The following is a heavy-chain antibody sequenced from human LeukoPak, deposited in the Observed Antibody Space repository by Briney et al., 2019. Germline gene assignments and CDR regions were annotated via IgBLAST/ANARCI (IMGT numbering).Heavy chain of an antibody. D-gene: IGHD3-22*01. V-gene: IGHV3-13*01. Sequence: GGSLRLSCAASGFTFSSYDMHWVRQATGKGLEWVSAIGTAGDTYYPGSVKGRFTISRENAKNSLYLQMNSLRAGDTAVYYCARDRDYYDSSGYRSSAFDIWGQGTMVTVSS. CDR2: IGTAGDT. CDR3: ARDRDYYDSSGYRSSAFDI. CDR1: GFTFSSYD. J-gene: IGHJ3*02.